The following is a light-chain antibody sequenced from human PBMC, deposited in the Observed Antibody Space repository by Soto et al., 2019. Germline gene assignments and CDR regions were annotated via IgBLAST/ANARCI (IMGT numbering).Light chain of an antibody. Sequence: DLVMTQSPLSLPVTPGEPASISCRSGQSLLHSNGYNYLDWYLQKPGQSPQLLIYLGSNRASGVPDRFSGSGSGTDFTLKISRVEAEDVGVYYCMQALQTPLFTFGPGTKVDIK. CDR3: MQALQTPLFT. J-gene: IGKJ3*01. CDR2: LGS. CDR1: QSLLHSNGYNY. V-gene: IGKV2-28*01.